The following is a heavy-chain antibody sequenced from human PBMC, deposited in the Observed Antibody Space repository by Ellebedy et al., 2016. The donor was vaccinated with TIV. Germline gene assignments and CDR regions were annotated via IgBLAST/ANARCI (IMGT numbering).Heavy chain of an antibody. D-gene: IGHD1-1*01. CDR3: ARGLHWIAY. Sequence: ASVKVSCXASGYTFIGHYIHWVRQAPGQGLEWMGWINPDNGGTNFAQKFQGRVSMTRDTSTSTAYMELRSLRSDDTAVYYCARGLHWIAYWGQGTLVTVSS. V-gene: IGHV1-2*02. CDR1: GYTFIGHY. CDR2: INPDNGGT. J-gene: IGHJ4*02.